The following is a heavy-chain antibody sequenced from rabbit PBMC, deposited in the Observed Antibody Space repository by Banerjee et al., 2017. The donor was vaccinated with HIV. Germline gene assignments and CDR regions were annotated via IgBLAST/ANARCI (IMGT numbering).Heavy chain of an antibody. D-gene: IGHD1-1*01. CDR1: GFTISSSYY. CDR2: IYTGSGST. Sequence: QSLEESGGDLVKPGASLTLTCTASGFTISSSYYMCWVRQAPGKGLEWIGCIYTGSGSTYYASWAKGRFTISKTSSTTVTLQMTSLTAADTATYFCARDFDSSAYADGMDLWGPGTLVTVS. CDR3: ARDFDSSAYADGMDL. V-gene: IGHV1S40*01. J-gene: IGHJ6*01.